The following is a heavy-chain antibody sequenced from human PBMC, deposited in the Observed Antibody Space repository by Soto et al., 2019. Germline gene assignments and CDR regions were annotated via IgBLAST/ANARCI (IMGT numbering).Heavy chain of an antibody. V-gene: IGHV1-2*02. CDR1: GYTFTGYY. CDR2: INPQTSGT. J-gene: IGHJ6*02. Sequence: QVQLVQSGAGVKTPGASVRVSCKASGYTFTGYYIHWVREAPGQGLEWMGWINPQTSGTSYAQKYQGRVTLTRDTSINTSYLELSRLRFDDAAVYFCARERYQVISDGMDVWGQGTTVTVSS. CDR3: ARERYQVISDGMDV. D-gene: IGHD2-2*01.